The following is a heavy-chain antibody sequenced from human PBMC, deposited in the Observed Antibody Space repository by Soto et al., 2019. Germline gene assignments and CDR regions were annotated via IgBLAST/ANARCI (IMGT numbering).Heavy chain of an antibody. CDR3: AARGYSYGDDAFDI. D-gene: IGHD5-18*01. CDR1: GYTFTGYY. J-gene: IGHJ3*02. Sequence: QVQLVQSGAEVKKPGASVKVSCKASGYTFTGYYMHWVRQAPGQGLEWMGWINPNSGGTNYAQKFQGRVTXXRXKXTRTGYMELSRLRSDDTAVYYCAARGYSYGDDAFDIWGQGTMVTVSS. CDR2: INPNSGGT. V-gene: IGHV1-2*02.